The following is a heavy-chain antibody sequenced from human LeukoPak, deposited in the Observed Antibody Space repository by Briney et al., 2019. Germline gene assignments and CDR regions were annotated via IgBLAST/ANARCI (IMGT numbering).Heavy chain of an antibody. CDR2: IYYSGST. Sequence: SETLSLTCTVSGGSISSSSYYWGWIRQPPGKGLEWIGSIYYSGSTYYNPSLKSRVTISVDTSKNQFSLKLSSVTAADTAVYYCARGRSWGFFDYWGQGTLVTVSS. CDR1: GGSISSSSYY. D-gene: IGHD2-15*01. CDR3: ARGRSWGFFDY. J-gene: IGHJ4*02. V-gene: IGHV4-39*01.